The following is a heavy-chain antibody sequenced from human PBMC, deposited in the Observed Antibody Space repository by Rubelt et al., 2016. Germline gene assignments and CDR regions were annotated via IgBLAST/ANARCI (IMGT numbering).Heavy chain of an antibody. CDR1: GGSFSGYY. D-gene: IGHD2-21*02. J-gene: IGHJ5*02. V-gene: IGHV4-34*01. CDR3: ARDIVGLTATDYFDP. CDR2: INHSGTT. Sequence: QVQLQLWGAGLLKPSETLSLTCAVYGGSFSGYYWSWIRQAPGKGLEWIGEINHSGTTNNNPSLKSRVTTSVATSKNQFSFKLTSVTAADTAIYYCARDIVGLTATDYFDPWGQGTLVTVSS.